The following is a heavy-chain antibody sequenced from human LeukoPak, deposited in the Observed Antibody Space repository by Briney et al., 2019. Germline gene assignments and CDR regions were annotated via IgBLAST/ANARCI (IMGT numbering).Heavy chain of an antibody. V-gene: IGHV1-46*01. J-gene: IGHJ4*02. Sequence: ASVKVSCKASGYTFTSYYMHWVRQAPGQGLEWMGIINPSGGSTSYAQKFQGRVTMTRDTSISTAYMELSRLRSDDTAVYYCAKYGFSYCSGSECIPHWGQGTLVTVSS. CDR1: GYTFTSYY. CDR2: INPSGGST. D-gene: IGHD2-15*01. CDR3: AKYGFSYCSGSECIPH.